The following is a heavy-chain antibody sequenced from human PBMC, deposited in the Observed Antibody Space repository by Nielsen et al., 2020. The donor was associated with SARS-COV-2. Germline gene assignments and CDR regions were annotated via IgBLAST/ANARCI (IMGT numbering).Heavy chain of an antibody. CDR1: GFTFSSYA. CDR2: ISYDGSNK. V-gene: IGHV3-30-3*01. D-gene: IGHD3-22*01. CDR3: ARDTYYYDSSGYPLNAFDI. Sequence: GGSLRLSCAASGFTFSSYAMHWVRQAPGKGLEWVAVISYDGSNKYYADSVKGRFTISRDNSKNTLYLQMNSLRAEDTAVYYCARDTYYYDSSGYPLNAFDIWGQGTMVTVSS. J-gene: IGHJ3*02.